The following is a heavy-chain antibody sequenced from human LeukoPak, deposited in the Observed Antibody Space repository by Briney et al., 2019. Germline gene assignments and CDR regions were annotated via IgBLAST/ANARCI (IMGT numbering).Heavy chain of an antibody. CDR2: ISSSGSTI. V-gene: IGHV3-11*04. J-gene: IGHJ4*02. CDR3: ASRRLKGYCSSTSCSHVDY. Sequence: GGSLRLSCAASGFTFSDYYMSWICQAPGKGLEWVSYISSSGSTIYYADSVKGRFTISRNNAKNSLYLQMNSLRAEDTAVYYCASRRLKGYCSSTSCSHVDYWRQPTLVTVSS. D-gene: IGHD2-2*01. CDR1: GFTFSDYY.